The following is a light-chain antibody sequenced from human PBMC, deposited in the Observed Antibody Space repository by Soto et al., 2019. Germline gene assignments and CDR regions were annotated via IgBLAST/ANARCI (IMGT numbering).Light chain of an antibody. Sequence: DIQMTQSPSSLSAPVGDRVTITCRASQSISSYLNWYQQKPGKAPKLLIYAASSLQSGVPSRFSGSGSGTDFTLTISSLQPEDFATYYCQQSYSTRGTFGQGTKVDIK. J-gene: IGKJ1*01. CDR3: QQSYSTRGT. V-gene: IGKV1-39*01. CDR2: AAS. CDR1: QSISSY.